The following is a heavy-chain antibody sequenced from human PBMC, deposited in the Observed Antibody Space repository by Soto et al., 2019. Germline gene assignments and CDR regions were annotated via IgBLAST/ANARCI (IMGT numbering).Heavy chain of an antibody. Sequence: GGSPRLSCAASGFTFSTYWMSWVRQAPGKGLEWVANIKQDGSEKYYVDSVKGRFTISRDNAKNSLYLQMNSLRAEDTAVYYCVRSGIAASFDYWGQGTLVTVSS. CDR2: IKQDGSEK. D-gene: IGHD6-13*01. J-gene: IGHJ4*02. V-gene: IGHV3-7*04. CDR1: GFTFSTYW. CDR3: VRSGIAASFDY.